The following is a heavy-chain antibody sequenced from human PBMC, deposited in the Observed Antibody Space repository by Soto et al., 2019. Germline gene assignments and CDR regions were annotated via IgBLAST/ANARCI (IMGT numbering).Heavy chain of an antibody. CDR1: GYIFTGYY. J-gene: IGHJ4*01. D-gene: IGHD5-12*01. V-gene: IGHV1-2*02. CDR2: INPNTRGT. CDR3: ARDRYSGYNSHIDY. Sequence: FCQASGYIFTGYYIHWVRQAPGQGLEWMGWINPNTRGTHSAQRFQGRVTMTRDTSISTAYMELSSLRSDDSAVYYCARDRYSGYNSHIDYWGQGTLVTVSS.